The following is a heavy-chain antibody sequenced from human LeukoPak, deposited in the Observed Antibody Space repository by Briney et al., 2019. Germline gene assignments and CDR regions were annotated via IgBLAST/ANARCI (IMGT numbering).Heavy chain of an antibody. V-gene: IGHV1-2*02. CDR2: INPNSGGT. J-gene: IGHJ4*02. CDR1: GYTFTGYY. CDR3: ARDSAPAMPYYFDY. D-gene: IGHD2-2*01. Sequence: GASVKVSCKASGYTFTGYYMHWVRQAPGQGLEWMGWINPNSGGTNYAQKFQGRVTMTRDTPISTAYMELSRLRSDDTAVYYCARDSAPAMPYYFDYWGQGTLVTVSS.